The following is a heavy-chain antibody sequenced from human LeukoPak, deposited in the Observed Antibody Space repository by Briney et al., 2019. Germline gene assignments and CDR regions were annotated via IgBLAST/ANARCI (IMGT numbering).Heavy chain of an antibody. CDR1: GFTFSSYA. J-gene: IGHJ3*02. CDR2: ISGSGGST. CDR3: ARVPTVTTYAFDI. V-gene: IGHV3-23*01. Sequence: GGSLRLSCAASGFTFSSYAMSWVRQAPGKGLEWVSAISGSGGSTYYADSVKGRFTISRDNSKNTLYLQMNSLRAEDTAVYYCARVPTVTTYAFDIWGQGTMVTVSS. D-gene: IGHD4-17*01.